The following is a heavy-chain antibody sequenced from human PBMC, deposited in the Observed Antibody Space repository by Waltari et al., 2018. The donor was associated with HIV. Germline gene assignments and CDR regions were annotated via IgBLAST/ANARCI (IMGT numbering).Heavy chain of an antibody. CDR3: ARVRSGYYDY. V-gene: IGHV3-11*01. D-gene: IGHD3-22*01. J-gene: IGHJ4*02. Sequence: QMELVESGGGLVKPGGSLRLSCAASGFTFSDYYMSWIRQAPGKGPEWVSGISSSGSSIYSAESVKCRCASSRYNAKNSVYLQMNSLRADDTAVYYCARVRSGYYDYWGQGTPVTVSS. CDR2: ISSSGSSI. CDR1: GFTFSDYY.